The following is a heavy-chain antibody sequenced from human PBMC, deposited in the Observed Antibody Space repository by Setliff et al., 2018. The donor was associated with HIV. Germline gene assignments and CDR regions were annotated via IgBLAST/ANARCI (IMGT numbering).Heavy chain of an antibody. V-gene: IGHV3-23*01. J-gene: IGHJ4*02. D-gene: IGHD1-7*01. CDR3: ARVAGTTFPYYFDY. CDR2: ISGSGDTT. Sequence: SGGSLRLSCAASGFTFSTFWMSWVRQAPGKGLEWVSGISGSGDTTNYADSVKGRFTISRDNSKNILSLQMNSLRAEDTAVYYCARVAGTTFPYYFDYWGQGTLVTVSS. CDR1: GFTFSTFW.